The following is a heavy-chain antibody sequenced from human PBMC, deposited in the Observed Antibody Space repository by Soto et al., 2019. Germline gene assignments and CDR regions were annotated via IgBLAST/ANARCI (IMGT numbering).Heavy chain of an antibody. D-gene: IGHD2-15*01. Sequence: PSETLSLTCAVSSGSISSSNWWSWVRQPPGKGLEWIGEIYHSGSTNYNPSLKSRVTISVDKSKNQFSLKLSSVTAADTAVYYCSRVVVVAATRKWGNLFAPWGQGTLVTVSS. V-gene: IGHV4-4*02. CDR3: SRVVVVAATRKWGNLFAP. J-gene: IGHJ5*02. CDR2: IYHSGST. CDR1: SGSISSSNW.